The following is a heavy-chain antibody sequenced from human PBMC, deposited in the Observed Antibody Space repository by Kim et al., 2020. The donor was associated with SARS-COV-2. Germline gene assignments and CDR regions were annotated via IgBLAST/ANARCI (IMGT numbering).Heavy chain of an antibody. Sequence: LKSRVTVSVDTSKNQFSMKLSSVTAADTAVYYCARGRITIFGVVTEFDYWGQGTLVTVSS. J-gene: IGHJ4*02. D-gene: IGHD3-3*01. CDR3: ARGRITIFGVVTEFDY. V-gene: IGHV4-31*02.